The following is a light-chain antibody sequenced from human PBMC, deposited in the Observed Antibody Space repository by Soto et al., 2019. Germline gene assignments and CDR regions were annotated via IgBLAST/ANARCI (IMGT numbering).Light chain of an antibody. V-gene: IGLV2-11*01. CDR2: DVT. Sequence: QSALTQPRSVSGSPGQSVTISCTGSSSDVANYKYVSWYQQNPGKAPKLLIYDVTKRPSGVPDRFSGSKFGNTASLTISGLRAEDDADYYCCSHAGSDTFVFGSGTKLTVL. CDR3: CSHAGSDTFV. CDR1: SSDVANYKY. J-gene: IGLJ1*01.